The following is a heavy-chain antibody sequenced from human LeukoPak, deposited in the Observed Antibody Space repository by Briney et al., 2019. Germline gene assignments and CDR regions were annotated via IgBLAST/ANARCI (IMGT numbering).Heavy chain of an antibody. CDR3: VRVFNGYSL. D-gene: IGHD6-13*01. V-gene: IGHV1-8*01. Sequence: ASVKVSCKASGYTFTSYDINWVRQATGQGLEWMGWMKPKSGNTGYAQTFRGRVTMTRNTSITTAYMELSSLRSEDTAVYYCVRVFNGYSLWGQGTLVTVSS. CDR2: MKPKSGNT. J-gene: IGHJ4*02. CDR1: GYTFTSYD.